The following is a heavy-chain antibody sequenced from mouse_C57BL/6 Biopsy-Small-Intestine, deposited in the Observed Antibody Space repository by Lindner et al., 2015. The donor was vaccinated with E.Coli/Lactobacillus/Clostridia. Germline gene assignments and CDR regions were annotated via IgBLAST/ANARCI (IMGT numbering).Heavy chain of an antibody. CDR1: GFTFSDYG. D-gene: IGHD2-1*01. Sequence: VQLQESGGGLVKPGGSLKLSCAASGFTFSDYGIHWVRQAPEKGLEWVAHISSDSNTIYYADTVKGRFTISRDNAKGTLFLQMTSLRSEDTAMYYCARGNYGGNYFDYWGQGTTLTVSS. J-gene: IGHJ2*01. CDR3: ARGNYGGNYFDY. CDR2: ISSDSNTI. V-gene: IGHV5-17*01.